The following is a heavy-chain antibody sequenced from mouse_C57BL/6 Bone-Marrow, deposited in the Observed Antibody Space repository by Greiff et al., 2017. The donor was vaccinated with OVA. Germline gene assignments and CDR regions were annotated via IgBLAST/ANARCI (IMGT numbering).Heavy chain of an antibody. CDR2: IDPENGDT. D-gene: IGHD4-1*01. V-gene: IGHV14-4*01. CDR3: TTCLGRDY. CDR1: GFNIKDDY. J-gene: IGHJ2*01. Sequence: EVKLMESGAELVRPGASVKLSCTASGFNIKDDYMHWVKQRPEQGLEWIGWIDPENGDTEYASKFQGKATITADTSSNTAYLQLSSLTSEDTAVYYCTTCLGRDYWGQGTTLTVSS.